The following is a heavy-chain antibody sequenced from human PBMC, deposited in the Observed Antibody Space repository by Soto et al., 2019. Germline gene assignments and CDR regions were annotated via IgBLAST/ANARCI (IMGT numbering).Heavy chain of an antibody. D-gene: IGHD5-12*01. CDR1: GYTFTSYY. CDR2: INPSGGST. J-gene: IGHJ6*02. V-gene: IGHV1-46*01. Sequence: QVQLVQSGAEVKKPGASVKVSCKASGYTFTSYYMHWVRQAPGQGLEWMGIINPSGGSTSSAQKFQGRVTMTRDTSTSTVYMELSSRRSEDTAVYYCARAAAVATMDYYCYGMDVWGQGTTVTVSS. CDR3: ARAAAVATMDYYCYGMDV.